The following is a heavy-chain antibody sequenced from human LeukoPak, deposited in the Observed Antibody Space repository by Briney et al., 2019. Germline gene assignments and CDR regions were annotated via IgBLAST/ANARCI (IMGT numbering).Heavy chain of an antibody. CDR3: ARVRGSSGLFDY. CDR1: VDPLSIYH. CDR2: IYYSGST. J-gene: IGHJ4*02. D-gene: IGHD6-13*01. Sequence: SETLSLTCTVSVDPLSIYHWSWLPQPPGKGLEGIGYIYYSGSTNYNPALKSRVTISVDTSKNQFSLKLSSVTAADTAVYYCARVRGSSGLFDYWGQGTLVTVSS. V-gene: IGHV4-59*01.